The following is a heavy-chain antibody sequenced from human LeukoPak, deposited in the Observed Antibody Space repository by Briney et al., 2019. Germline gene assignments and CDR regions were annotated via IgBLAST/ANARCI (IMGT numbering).Heavy chain of an antibody. CDR3: ARDGLVMYGSGSYNTQNYGMDV. CDR1: GGSISSYY. V-gene: IGHV4-4*07. J-gene: IGHJ6*02. D-gene: IGHD3-10*01. CDR2: IYTSGST. Sequence: SETLSLTCTVSGGSISSYYWSWIRQPAGKGLEWIGRIYTSGSTNYNPSLKSRVTMSVDTSKNQFSLKLSSVTAADTAVYYCARDGLVMYGSGSYNTQNYGMDVWGQGTTVTVSS.